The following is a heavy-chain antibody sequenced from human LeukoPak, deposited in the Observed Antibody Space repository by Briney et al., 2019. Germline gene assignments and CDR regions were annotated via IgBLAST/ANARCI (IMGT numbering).Heavy chain of an antibody. CDR1: GVSISSNDYY. D-gene: IGHD3-10*01. Sequence: KTSETLSLTCTVSGVSISSNDYYWGWLRQPPGEGLEWIGNIHYAGSSYYNPSLKSRVTIFVDTSKNLFSLRLSSVTAADTAVYYCATEGNYLEQWGQGTLVTVSS. CDR2: IHYAGSS. V-gene: IGHV4-39*01. J-gene: IGHJ4*02. CDR3: ATEGNYLEQ.